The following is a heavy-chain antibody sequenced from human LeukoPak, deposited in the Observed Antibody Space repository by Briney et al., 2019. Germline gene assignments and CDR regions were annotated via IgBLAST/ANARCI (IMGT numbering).Heavy chain of an antibody. V-gene: IGHV3-30*03. CDR1: GFTFSSYG. J-gene: IGHJ4*02. CDR3: ASERITIFGVVIILEGYFDY. Sequence: GGSLRLSCAASGFTFSSYGMHWVRQAPGKGLEWVAVISYDGSNKYYADSVKGRFTISRDNSKNTLYLQMNSLRAEDTAVYYCASERITIFGVVIILEGYFDYWGQGTLVTVSS. CDR2: ISYDGSNK. D-gene: IGHD3-3*01.